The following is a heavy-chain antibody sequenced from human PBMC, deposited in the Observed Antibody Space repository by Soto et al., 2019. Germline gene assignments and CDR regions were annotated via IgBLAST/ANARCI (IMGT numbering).Heavy chain of an antibody. Sequence: PGESLKISCDGSGYIFTNYWIGWVLQMPGKGLEWMGIIYPGDSDTKYSPSFQGQVTISADKSITTAYLQWSSLKASDTAMYYCASLSYYDSSGAFDYWGQGTLVTVSS. D-gene: IGHD3-22*01. CDR2: IYPGDSDT. J-gene: IGHJ4*02. CDR3: ASLSYYDSSGAFDY. V-gene: IGHV5-51*01. CDR1: GYIFTNYW.